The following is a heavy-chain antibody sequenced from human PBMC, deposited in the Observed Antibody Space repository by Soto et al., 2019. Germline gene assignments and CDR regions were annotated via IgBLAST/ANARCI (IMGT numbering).Heavy chain of an antibody. CDR3: VRTSLVVAAATREDY. Sequence: VGALRLSCSASGFTFSSHWMHWVRQAPGKGLVWVSRINSDGSSTSYADSVKGRFTISRDNAKNTLYLQMNSLRAEDTAVYYCVRTSLVVAAATREDYWGQGTQVTVS. J-gene: IGHJ4*02. V-gene: IGHV3-74*01. CDR1: GFTFSSHW. D-gene: IGHD2-15*01. CDR2: INSDGSST.